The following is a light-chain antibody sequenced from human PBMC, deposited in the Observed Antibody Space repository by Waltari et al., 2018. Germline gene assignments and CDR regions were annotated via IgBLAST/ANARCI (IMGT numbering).Light chain of an antibody. V-gene: IGKV3-20*01. CDR3: QQYGDSPLYT. CDR1: QRVGNNY. CDR2: DAS. Sequence: EIVLTQSPGTLSLSPRERATLPCRAMQRVGNNYLTWYQQKPGQAPRLLIYDASTRASGIPDRFSGSGSGTDFTLTISRLEPEDLAVYYCQQYGDSPLYTFGQGTKLEI. J-gene: IGKJ2*01.